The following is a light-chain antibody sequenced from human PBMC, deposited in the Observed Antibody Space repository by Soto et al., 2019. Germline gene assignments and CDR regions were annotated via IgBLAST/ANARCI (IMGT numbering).Light chain of an antibody. CDR2: AAS. CDR1: QGISSY. V-gene: IGKV1-9*01. J-gene: IGKJ2*01. Sequence: DIQLTQSPSFLSASVGDRVTITGRASQGISSYLAWYQQKPGKAPKLLIYAASTLKSGVPSRFSGSGSGTALTLTISSLQPEDFAAYYCQQLNSYPYTFGQGTKLEIK. CDR3: QQLNSYPYT.